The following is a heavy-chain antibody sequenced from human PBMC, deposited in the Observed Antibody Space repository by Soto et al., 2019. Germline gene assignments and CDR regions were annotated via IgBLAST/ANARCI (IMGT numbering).Heavy chain of an antibody. CDR3: AGAGSPLLDY. J-gene: IGHJ4*02. CDR2: INKDGSQK. Sequence: EVQLVESGGGLVQPGGSLRLSCAASGFSFSTYWMSWVRQAPGKGLEWVANINKDGSQKYYVDSVKGRFTISRDNDRNSMFLQMNSLRVEDTAIYYCAGAGSPLLDYWGQGTLVTVAS. V-gene: IGHV3-7*01. D-gene: IGHD3-10*01. CDR1: GFSFSTYW.